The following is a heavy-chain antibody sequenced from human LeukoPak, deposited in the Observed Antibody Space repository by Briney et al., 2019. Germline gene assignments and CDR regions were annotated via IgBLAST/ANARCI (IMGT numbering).Heavy chain of an antibody. CDR1: GCTFSSYG. CDR3: RRQFLVGVS. D-gene: IGHD5/OR15-5a*01. V-gene: IGHV3-23*01. Sequence: GGSLRLSCAASGCTFSSYGMSWVRQAPGKGLEWVSVISGSGGSRYYADSVKGRFTISRDNSKNTLYLQMNSLSAEDTAMYYCRRQFLVGVSWGPGTLVTVSS. CDR2: ISGSGGSR. J-gene: IGHJ5*02.